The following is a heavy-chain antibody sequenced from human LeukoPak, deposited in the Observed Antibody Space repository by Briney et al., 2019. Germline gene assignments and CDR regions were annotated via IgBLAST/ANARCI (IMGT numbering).Heavy chain of an antibody. D-gene: IGHD5-12*01. Sequence: GGSLRLSCAASGFTVSSNYMSWVRQAPGKGLEWVSIIYRVGSTYYADSVKGRFTISRDNSKNTLFLQMNSLRAEDTAVYYCARIYSGYDSHFDYWGRGTLVTVSS. J-gene: IGHJ4*02. CDR2: IYRVGST. V-gene: IGHV3-53*01. CDR3: ARIYSGYDSHFDY. CDR1: GFTVSSNY.